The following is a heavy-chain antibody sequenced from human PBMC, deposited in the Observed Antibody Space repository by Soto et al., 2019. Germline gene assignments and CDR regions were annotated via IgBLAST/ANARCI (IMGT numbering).Heavy chain of an antibody. Sequence: ASVKVSCKASGYTFTSYGIHWVRQAPGQRLEWMGWINAANGDTKYSPKFQGRVTITRDTSASTAYMELSSLRSEDTAVYYGVRWHVSATGSDWVDPWGQGTLVTVSS. D-gene: IGHD6-13*01. V-gene: IGHV1-3*01. J-gene: IGHJ5*02. CDR1: GYTFTSYG. CDR2: INAANGDT. CDR3: VRWHVSATGSDWVDP.